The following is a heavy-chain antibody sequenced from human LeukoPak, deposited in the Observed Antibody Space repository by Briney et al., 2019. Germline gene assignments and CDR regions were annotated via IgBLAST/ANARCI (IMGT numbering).Heavy chain of an antibody. D-gene: IGHD3-10*01. CDR2: INPSGGST. J-gene: IGHJ5*02. CDR1: GYTFTSYY. CDR3: ARDHDGSGSYPHGDNWFDP. Sequence: ASVKVSCKASGYTFTSYYMHWVRQAPGQGLEWMGIINPSGGSTSYAQKFQGRVTMTRDTSTSTVYMELSSLRSEDTAVYYCARDHDGSGSYPHGDNWFDPWGQGTLVTVSS. V-gene: IGHV1-46*01.